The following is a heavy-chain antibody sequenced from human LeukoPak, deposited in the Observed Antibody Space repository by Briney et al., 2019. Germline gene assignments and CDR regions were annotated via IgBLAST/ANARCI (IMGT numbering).Heavy chain of an antibody. CDR1: GGSISGYY. D-gene: IGHD3-22*01. V-gene: IGHV4-59*01. CDR2: IYYSGST. Sequence: SETLSLTCTVSGGSISGYYWSWIRRPPGKGLEWIGFIYYSGSTNYNPSLKSRVTISVDTSKNQYSLKLSSVTAADTAVYYCARWGDSSGYGNYYFDYWGQGTLVTVSS. CDR3: ARWGDSSGYGNYYFDY. J-gene: IGHJ4*02.